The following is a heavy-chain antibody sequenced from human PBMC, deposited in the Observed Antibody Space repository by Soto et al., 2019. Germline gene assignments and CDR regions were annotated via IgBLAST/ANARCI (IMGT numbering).Heavy chain of an antibody. CDR2: IKSKTDGGTT. CDR1: GFTFSNAW. CDR3: TTAAGSPYYYYGMDV. Sequence: LRLSCAASGFTFSNAWMSWVRQAPGKGLEWVGRIKSKTDGGTTDYAAPVKGRFTISRDDSKNTLYLQMNSLKTEDTAVYYCTTAAGSPYYYYGMDVWGQGTTVTVSS. V-gene: IGHV3-15*01. D-gene: IGHD6-13*01. J-gene: IGHJ6*02.